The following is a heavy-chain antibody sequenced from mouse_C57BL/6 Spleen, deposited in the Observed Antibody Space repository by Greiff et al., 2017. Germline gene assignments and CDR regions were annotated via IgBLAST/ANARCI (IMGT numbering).Heavy chain of an antibody. CDR3: ARSYYYGSSFDY. CDR2: INPNNGGT. Sequence: VQLQQSGPELVKPGASVKISCKASGYTFTDYYMNWVKQSHGKSLEWFGDINPNNGGTSYNQKFKGKATLTVDKSSSTAYMELRSLTSEDSAVYYCARSYYYGSSFDYWGQGTTLTVSS. J-gene: IGHJ2*01. CDR1: GYTFTDYY. V-gene: IGHV1-26*01. D-gene: IGHD1-1*01.